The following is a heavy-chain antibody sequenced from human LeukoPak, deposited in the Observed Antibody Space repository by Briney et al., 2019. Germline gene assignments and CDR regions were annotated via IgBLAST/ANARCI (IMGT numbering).Heavy chain of an antibody. CDR2: IKQDGSEK. CDR3: ARDGGSYYLARVGWFDP. Sequence: GGSLRLSCAASGFTFSSYWMSWVRQAPGKGLEWVGNIKQDGSEKYYVDSVKGRFTISRDNAKNSLYLQMNSLRAEDTAVYYCARDGGSYYLARVGWFDPWGQGTLVTVSS. J-gene: IGHJ5*02. CDR1: GFTFSSYW. V-gene: IGHV3-7*01. D-gene: IGHD1-26*01.